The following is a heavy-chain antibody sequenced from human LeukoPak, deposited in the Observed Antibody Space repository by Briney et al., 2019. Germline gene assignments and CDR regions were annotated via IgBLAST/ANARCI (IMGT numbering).Heavy chain of an antibody. CDR1: AFTFSGNS. J-gene: IGHJ4*02. Sequence: GGSLRLSCAASAFTFSGNSLSWGRRPPGKGLEGVSSISYSSTYIYYADSVKGRFTISRDNAKNSLYLQMNSLRVEDTAVYYCARVGVGSSSREDLFDYWGQGTLVTVSS. CDR2: ISYSSTYI. CDR3: ARVGVGSSSREDLFDY. V-gene: IGHV3-21*01. D-gene: IGHD6-13*01.